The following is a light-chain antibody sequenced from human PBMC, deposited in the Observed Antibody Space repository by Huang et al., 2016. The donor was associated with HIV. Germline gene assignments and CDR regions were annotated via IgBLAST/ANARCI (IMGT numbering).Light chain of an antibody. CDR1: QSVSSN. CDR3: QQHNNWPPT. Sequence: EIVMTQSPATLSVSPGERATLSCRASQSVSSNLAWYQQKPGQAPRLLIYGASTRATGIPARFSGSGSGTEFTLTIGSLQSEDFARYFCQQHNNWPPTFGGGTKVEIK. J-gene: IGKJ4*01. CDR2: GAS. V-gene: IGKV3-15*01.